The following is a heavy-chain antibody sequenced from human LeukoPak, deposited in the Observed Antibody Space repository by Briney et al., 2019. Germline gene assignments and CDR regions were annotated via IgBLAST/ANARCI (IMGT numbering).Heavy chain of an antibody. D-gene: IGHD3-22*01. CDR3: VRDYYDSSGYYYVRYFDY. Sequence: GASVKVSCKASGYTFISYDINWVRQATGQGLEWMGWMSPNSGNTGYAQKFQGRVTMTRNTSISTAYMELSSLRSEDTAVYYCVRDYYDSSGYYYVRYFDYWGQGTLVTVSS. J-gene: IGHJ4*02. CDR1: GYTFISYD. V-gene: IGHV1-8*01. CDR2: MSPNSGNT.